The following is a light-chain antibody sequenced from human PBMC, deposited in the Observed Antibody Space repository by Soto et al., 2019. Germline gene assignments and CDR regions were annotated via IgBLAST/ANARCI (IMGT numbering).Light chain of an antibody. CDR2: DAS. V-gene: IGKV3-11*01. CDR1: QSVSSY. J-gene: IGKJ4*01. Sequence: ATRSCRASQSVSSYLAWYQQKPGQAPRPLIYDASNRATGIPARFIVICSGTDIAHAIGLRDRDYCAVDVRLHEGHRLTFGGGTKVDIK. CDR3: LHEGHRLT.